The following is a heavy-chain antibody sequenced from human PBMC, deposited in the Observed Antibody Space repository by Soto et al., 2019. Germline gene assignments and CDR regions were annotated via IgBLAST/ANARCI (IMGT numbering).Heavy chain of an antibody. CDR3: ARDPGYSTTWYQAFDS. D-gene: IGHD6-13*01. J-gene: IGHJ3*02. CDR1: GYTFTSYG. V-gene: IGHV1-18*01. Sequence: QVQLVQSGAEVKKPGASVKVSCKASGYTFTSYGISWVRQAPGQGPEWMGRISTYNGNTNYVQRLQGRVTITTDTSTNTAYMELRSLRYDDTDVYFCARDPGYSTTWYQAFDSWGQGTMVTVSS. CDR2: ISTYNGNT.